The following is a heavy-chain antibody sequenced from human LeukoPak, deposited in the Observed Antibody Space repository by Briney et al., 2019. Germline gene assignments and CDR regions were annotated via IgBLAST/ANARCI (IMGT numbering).Heavy chain of an antibody. V-gene: IGHV3-30*18. D-gene: IGHD1-26*01. CDR1: GFTFSSYG. Sequence: GGSLRLSCAASGFTFSSYGMHWVRQTPGKGLEWVAVISYDGSNKYYADSVKGRFTISRDNSKNTLYLQMNSLRAEDTAGYYCAKIPYSGSYFDYWGQGTLVTVSS. CDR3: AKIPYSGSYFDY. J-gene: IGHJ4*02. CDR2: ISYDGSNK.